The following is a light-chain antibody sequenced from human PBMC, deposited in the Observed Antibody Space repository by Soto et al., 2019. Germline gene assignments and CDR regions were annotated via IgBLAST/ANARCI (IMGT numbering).Light chain of an antibody. V-gene: IGKV3-15*01. CDR2: GAS. J-gene: IGKJ1*01. CDR3: QHYNNWPPWT. CDR1: QSVSSN. Sequence: EIVMTQSPATLSVSPGDRATFSCRASQSVSSNLAWYQQKPGLAPRLLIYGASIRATGIPARFSGSGSGTEFTLTISTLQSEDFAIYYCQHYNNWPPWTFGQGTKVDIK.